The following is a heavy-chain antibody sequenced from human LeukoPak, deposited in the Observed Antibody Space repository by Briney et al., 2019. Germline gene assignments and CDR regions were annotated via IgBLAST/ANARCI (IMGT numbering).Heavy chain of an antibody. J-gene: IGHJ4*02. CDR2: ISSSSSYI. CDR3: AKDRRRSSGWLGADFDY. V-gene: IGHV3-21*04. Sequence: GGSLRLSCAASGFTFSSYNMNWVRQAPGKGLEWVSSISSSSSYIYYADSVRGRFTISRDNAKNSLYLQINSLRAEDTALYYCAKDRRRSSGWLGADFDYWGQGTLVTVSS. CDR1: GFTFSSYN. D-gene: IGHD6-19*01.